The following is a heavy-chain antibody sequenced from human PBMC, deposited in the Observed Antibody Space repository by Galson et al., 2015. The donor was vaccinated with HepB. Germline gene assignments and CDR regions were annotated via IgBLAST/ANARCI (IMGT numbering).Heavy chain of an antibody. CDR3: ARAVAGYRIIDY. CDR2: ISSGSSTI. V-gene: IGHV3-48*02. CDR1: GFTFSSYS. D-gene: IGHD6-19*01. J-gene: IGHJ4*02. Sequence: SLRLSCAASGFTFSSYSMNWVRQAPGKGLEWVSYISSGSSTIYSAYSVKGRLTISRDNAKNSLYLQMNSLRDEDTAVYYCARAVAGYRIIDYWGQGTLVTVSS.